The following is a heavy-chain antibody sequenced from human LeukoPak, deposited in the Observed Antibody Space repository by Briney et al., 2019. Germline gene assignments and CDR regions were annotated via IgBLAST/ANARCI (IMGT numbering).Heavy chain of an antibody. D-gene: IGHD2-15*01. CDR1: GYTFTGYY. J-gene: IGHJ6*03. CDR3: ARGVVAATFYYYMDV. Sequence: ASLKVSCTPSGYTFTGYYIQWVRQAPGHGLEWRGWINPNSVGTNSAQKFQGRVTLTRDTSISTAYMELSGLRSDDTAVYYCARGVVAATFYYYMDVWGKGTMVTVSS. V-gene: IGHV1-2*02. CDR2: INPNSVGT.